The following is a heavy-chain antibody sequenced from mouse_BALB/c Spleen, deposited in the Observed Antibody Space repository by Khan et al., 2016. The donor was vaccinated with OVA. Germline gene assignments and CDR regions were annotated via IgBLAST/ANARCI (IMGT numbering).Heavy chain of an antibody. J-gene: IGHJ3*01. CDR2: ISTYYGDA. CDR1: GYTFTDFT. Sequence: QVQLQQSGAELVRPGVSVKISCKGSGYTFTDFTMHWVKQSHAMSLEWLGVISTYYGDADYNQKFKGKATMTVDKSSNTAYMDLARLTSEDSAIYYWARGGGGDRFLYWGQGTLVTVSA. V-gene: IGHV1S137*01. CDR3: ARGGGGDRFLY.